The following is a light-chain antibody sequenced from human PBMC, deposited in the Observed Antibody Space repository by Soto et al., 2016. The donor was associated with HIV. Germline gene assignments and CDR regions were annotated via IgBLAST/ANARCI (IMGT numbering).Light chain of an antibody. J-gene: IGLJ2*01. Sequence: SYELTQPPSVSVSPGQTASIACSGDKLGDKYTSWYQQKPGQSPVLVIYGDMERPSGIPERFSGSNSGNTATLTISGTQAMDEADYYCQAWDSNTATFGGGTKLTVL. CDR1: KLGDKY. CDR3: QAWDSNTAT. CDR2: GDM. V-gene: IGLV3-1*01.